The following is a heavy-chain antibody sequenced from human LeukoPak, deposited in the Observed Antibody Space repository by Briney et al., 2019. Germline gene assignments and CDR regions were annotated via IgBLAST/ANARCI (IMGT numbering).Heavy chain of an antibody. V-gene: IGHV3-23*01. Sequence: GGSLRLSCTASGFSVSNNYMSWVRQAPGKGLEWVSTISGSGGTTYYADSVKGRFTISRDNSKNTLYLQMNSLRAEDTAVYYCAKDFTMIRGSELDYWGQGTLVTVSS. J-gene: IGHJ4*02. CDR1: GFSVSNNY. CDR3: AKDFTMIRGSELDY. D-gene: IGHD3-10*01. CDR2: ISGSGGTT.